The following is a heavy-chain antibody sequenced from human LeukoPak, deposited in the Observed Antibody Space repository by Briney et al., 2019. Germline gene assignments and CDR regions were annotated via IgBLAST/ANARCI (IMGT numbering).Heavy chain of an antibody. Sequence: GGSLRLSCAASGFTVSSNYMGWVRQAPGKGLEWVSVVYSGGTTYYADSVKGRFTISRDNSKNTLYLQMNSLRAEDTAVYYCAGDSYYGSGSYYRYTFDYWGQGTLVTVSS. D-gene: IGHD3-10*01. CDR2: VYSGGTT. J-gene: IGHJ4*02. CDR3: AGDSYYGSGSYYRYTFDY. V-gene: IGHV3-53*01. CDR1: GFTVSSNY.